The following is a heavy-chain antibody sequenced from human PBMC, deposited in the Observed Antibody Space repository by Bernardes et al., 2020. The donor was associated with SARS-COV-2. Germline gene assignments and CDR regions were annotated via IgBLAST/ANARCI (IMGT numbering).Heavy chain of an antibody. CDR2: IYHSGST. J-gene: IGHJ4*02. Sequence: SEPLSLTCAVSGGSISSTNWWSCVRQPPGKGLEWIGEIYHSGSTNYNPSLKSRVTISVDKSKNQFSLKLSSVTAADTAVYYCARRSYSSGWYGFDYWGQGTLVTVSS. D-gene: IGHD6-19*01. CDR3: ARRSYSSGWYGFDY. V-gene: IGHV4-4*02. CDR1: GGSISSTNW.